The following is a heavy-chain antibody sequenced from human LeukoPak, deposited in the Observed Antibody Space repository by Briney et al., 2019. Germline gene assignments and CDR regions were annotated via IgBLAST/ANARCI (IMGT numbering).Heavy chain of an antibody. Sequence: PSETLSLTCTVSGGSISSYYWSWIRQPPWKGLEWIGYIYYSGSTNYNPSLKSRVTISVDTSKNQFSLKLSSVTAADTAVYYCASWAAALDAFDIWGQGTMVTVSS. CDR1: GGSISSYY. D-gene: IGHD6-25*01. CDR3: ASWAAALDAFDI. V-gene: IGHV4-59*01. J-gene: IGHJ3*02. CDR2: IYYSGST.